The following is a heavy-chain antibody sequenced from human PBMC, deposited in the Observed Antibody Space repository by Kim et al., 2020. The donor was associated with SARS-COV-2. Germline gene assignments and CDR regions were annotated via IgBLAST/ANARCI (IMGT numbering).Heavy chain of an antibody. V-gene: IGHV3-23*01. Sequence: GGSLRLSCAASGFTFSNYAMSWVRQAPGKGLEWVSGFSGSGISTFYADSVKGRFTISRDNSKNTLYFQMNSLRAEDTAVYYCAKNIGLYSGLDMDVWGQGTTVTVSS. J-gene: IGHJ6*02. CDR1: GFTFSNYA. D-gene: IGHD6-13*01. CDR3: AKNIGLYSGLDMDV. CDR2: FSGSGIST.